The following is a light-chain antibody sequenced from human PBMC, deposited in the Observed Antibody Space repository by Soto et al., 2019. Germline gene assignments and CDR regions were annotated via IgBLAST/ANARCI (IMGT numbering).Light chain of an antibody. CDR1: ESVGST. CDR3: QQYGSSPRT. J-gene: IGKJ1*01. V-gene: IGKV3-15*01. CDR2: DTS. Sequence: EIVLSQSPASLSVSPGERATLSCWASESVGSTLNWYQQRPGQAPRLIIYDTSIRATGIPARFSGSGSGTEFTLTIASLQSEDSGVYYCQQYGSSPRTFGQGTKV.